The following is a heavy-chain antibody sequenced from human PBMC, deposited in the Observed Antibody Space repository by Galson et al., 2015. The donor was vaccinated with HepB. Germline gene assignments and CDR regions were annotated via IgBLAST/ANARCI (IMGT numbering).Heavy chain of an antibody. CDR2: IYPGDSDT. J-gene: IGHJ2*01. D-gene: IGHD1-1*01. CDR3: ARLNWAQAGWFFDL. Sequence: QSGAEVKKPGESLKISCKGSGYSFSTYWIGWVRQMPGKGLEWMGIIYPGDSDTRYSPSFQGQVTISADKSISNAYPQWSSLKASDTAMYYCARLNWAQAGWFFDLWGRGTLVHVSS. CDR1: GYSFSTYW. V-gene: IGHV5-51*03.